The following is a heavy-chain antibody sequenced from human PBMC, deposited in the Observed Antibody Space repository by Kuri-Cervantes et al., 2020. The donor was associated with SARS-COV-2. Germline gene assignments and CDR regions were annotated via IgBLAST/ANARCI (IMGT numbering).Heavy chain of an antibody. CDR3: AKNRRTVAAPFDY. J-gene: IGHJ4*02. D-gene: IGHD4-23*01. Sequence: GESLKISCAASGFTFSSYGMHWVRQAPGKGLEWVAVIWYDGSNKYYADSVKGRFTISRDNSKNTLYLQMNSLRAEDTAVYYCAKNRRTVAAPFDYWGQGTLVTVSS. V-gene: IGHV3-33*06. CDR2: IWYDGSNK. CDR1: GFTFSSYG.